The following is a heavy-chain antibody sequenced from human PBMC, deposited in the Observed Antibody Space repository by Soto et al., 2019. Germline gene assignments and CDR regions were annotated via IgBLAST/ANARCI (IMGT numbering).Heavy chain of an antibody. CDR3: ARNQDVLRYFDWLAADY. J-gene: IGHJ4*02. CDR1: GYTFTSYD. V-gene: IGHV1-8*01. CDR2: MNPNSGNT. Sequence: QVQLVQSGAEVKKPGASVKVSCKASGYTFTSYDINWVRQATGQGLEWMGWMNPNSGNTGYAQKFQGRVTMTRNTSISTAYMELSSLRSEDSAVYYCARNQDVLRYFDWLAADYWGQGTLVTVSS. D-gene: IGHD3-9*01.